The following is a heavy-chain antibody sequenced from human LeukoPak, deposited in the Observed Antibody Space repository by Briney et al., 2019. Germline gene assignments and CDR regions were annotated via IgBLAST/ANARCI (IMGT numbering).Heavy chain of an antibody. CDR2: INHSGST. D-gene: IGHD3-16*01. CDR1: GGSFSGYY. Sequence: SETLSLTCAVYGGSFSGYYWSWIRQPPGKGLEWIGEINHSGSTNYNPSLKSRVTISVDTSKNQSSLKLSSVTAADTAVYYCAREGEDYDFDYWGQGTLVTVSS. V-gene: IGHV4-34*01. CDR3: AREGEDYDFDY. J-gene: IGHJ4*02.